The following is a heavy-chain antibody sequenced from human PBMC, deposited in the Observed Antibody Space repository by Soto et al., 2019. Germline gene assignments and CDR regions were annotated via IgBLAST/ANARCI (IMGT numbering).Heavy chain of an antibody. CDR1: GFTFSSYA. Sequence: GGSLSLSCAASGFTFSSYAMSWVRQAPGKGLEWVSAISYGGGTTYYADSVKGRFTISRDNSKNTLYLQMNSLRAEDTAVYYCAKNPGYYYDSTGYHFDYWGQGTLVTVSS. V-gene: IGHV3-23*01. CDR3: AKNPGYYYDSTGYHFDY. CDR2: ISYGGGTT. D-gene: IGHD3-22*01. J-gene: IGHJ4*02.